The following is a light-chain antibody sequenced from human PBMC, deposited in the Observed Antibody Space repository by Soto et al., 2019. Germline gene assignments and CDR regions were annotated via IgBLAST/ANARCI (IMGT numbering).Light chain of an antibody. J-gene: IGKJ2*01. Sequence: ETVLTQSPATMSLSPGERATLSCRASQSISSSLAWYQQKPGQAPRLLIYGASNRATGIPARFSGSGSGTDSTITICFQEPEYFAVYYCQRRTQMFTFGHGTKLEI. CDR2: GAS. CDR1: QSISSS. V-gene: IGKV3-11*01. CDR3: QRRTQMFT.